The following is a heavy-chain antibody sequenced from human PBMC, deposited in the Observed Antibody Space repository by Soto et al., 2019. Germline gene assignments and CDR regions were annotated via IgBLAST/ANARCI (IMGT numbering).Heavy chain of an antibody. CDR1: GFTFSSYA. D-gene: IGHD3-22*01. Sequence: GGSLRLSCAASGFTFSSYAMHWVRQAPGKGLEWVAVISYDGSNKYYADSVKGRFTISRDNSKNTLYLQMNSLRAEDTAVYYCARDNDSSGPPANYFDYWGQGTLVTVSS. J-gene: IGHJ4*02. V-gene: IGHV3-30-3*01. CDR2: ISYDGSNK. CDR3: ARDNDSSGPPANYFDY.